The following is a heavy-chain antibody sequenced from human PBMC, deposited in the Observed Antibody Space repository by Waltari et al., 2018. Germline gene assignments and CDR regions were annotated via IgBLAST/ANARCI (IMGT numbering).Heavy chain of an antibody. V-gene: IGHV3-48*01. D-gene: IGHD3-10*01. CDR3: ARLSSGLLWFRNHSGGY. CDR2: ISRSSGTI. Sequence: EVQLVESGGGLVQPGGSLRLSCAASGFTFSSYSMNWVRQAPGKGLEWVSYISRSSGTIYYADSVKGRFTISRDNAKNSLYLQLNSLRAEDTAVYYCARLSSGLLWFRNHSGGYWGQGTLVTVSS. J-gene: IGHJ4*02. CDR1: GFTFSSYS.